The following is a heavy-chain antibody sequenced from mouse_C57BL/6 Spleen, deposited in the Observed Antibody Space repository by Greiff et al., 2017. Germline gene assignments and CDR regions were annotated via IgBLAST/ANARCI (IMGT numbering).Heavy chain of an antibody. J-gene: IGHJ4*01. CDR2: IYWDDDK. CDR3: TRRRDGSSCRAMDY. Sequence: QVTLKVSGPGILQSSQTLSLSCSFSGFSLSTSGMGVSWLRQPSGKGLDWLAHIYWDDDKRYNPSLKRRPTLSKAPSRNQVFPKLLSVDNAATATYYCTRRRDGSSCRAMDYWGQGTSVTVSS. CDR1: GFSLSTSGMG. D-gene: IGHD1-1*01. V-gene: IGHV8-12*01.